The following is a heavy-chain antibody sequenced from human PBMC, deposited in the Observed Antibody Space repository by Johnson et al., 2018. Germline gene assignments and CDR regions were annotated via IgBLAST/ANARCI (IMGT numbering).Heavy chain of an antibody. CDR3: AKKLGYYDSSGYYPGAFEM. J-gene: IGHJ3*02. D-gene: IGHD3-22*01. Sequence: VQLVQSGGGLVQPGGSPRPPCRIAWTSWVSQAPGKGLEWVSAISGGGDRTYYADSVQGRFTMSRDNSKDTLFLQMNSLRAEDMAVYYCAKKLGYYDSSGYYPGAFEMLGQGTMVTVSS. CDR2: ISGGGDRT. CDR1: IAWT. V-gene: IGHV3-23*04.